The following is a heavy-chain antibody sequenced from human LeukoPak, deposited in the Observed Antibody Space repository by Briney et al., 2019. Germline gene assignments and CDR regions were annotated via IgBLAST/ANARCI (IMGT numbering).Heavy chain of an antibody. V-gene: IGHV4-34*01. Sequence: SETLSLTCAVYGGSFSGYYWSWIRQPPGKGLEWIGEIINSGSTNYNPSLKSRVTISVDTSKNQFSLKLSSVTAADTAVYYCARGSVNYCSSTSCFGAFDIWGQGTMVTVSS. CDR1: GGSFSGYY. J-gene: IGHJ3*02. CDR2: IINSGST. CDR3: ARGSVNYCSSTSCFGAFDI. D-gene: IGHD2-2*01.